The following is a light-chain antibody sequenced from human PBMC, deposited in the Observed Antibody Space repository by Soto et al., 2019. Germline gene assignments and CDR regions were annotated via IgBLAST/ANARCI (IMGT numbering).Light chain of an antibody. V-gene: IGLV1-40*01. CDR3: LSFDSSLSVV. Sequence: QSVLTQPPSVSGAPGQRVTLSCTGRSSNIGAGYDVHWYQQLPGRAPKLLIYGNTNRPSGVPDRFSGSKSGTSASLAITGLQAEDEADYYCLSFDSSLSVVFGGGTKLTVL. CDR2: GNT. J-gene: IGLJ2*01. CDR1: SSNIGAGYD.